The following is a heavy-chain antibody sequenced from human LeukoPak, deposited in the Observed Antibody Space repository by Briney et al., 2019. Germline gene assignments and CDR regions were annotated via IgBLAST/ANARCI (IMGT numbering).Heavy chain of an antibody. Sequence: GASVKVSCKASGYTFTGYYMHWVRQAPGQGLEWMGWINPNSGGTNYAQKFQGRVTMTRDTSISTAYMELSRLRSDDTAVYYCARAYHTMIVVVINLGDAFDIWGQGTMVTVSS. D-gene: IGHD3-22*01. J-gene: IGHJ3*02. V-gene: IGHV1-2*02. CDR3: ARAYHTMIVVVINLGDAFDI. CDR2: INPNSGGT. CDR1: GYTFTGYY.